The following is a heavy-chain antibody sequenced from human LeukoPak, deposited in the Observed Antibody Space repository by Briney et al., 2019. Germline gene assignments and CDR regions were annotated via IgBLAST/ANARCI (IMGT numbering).Heavy chain of an antibody. CDR1: GFSFSVYA. Sequence: GGSLRLSCTASGFSFSVYAVSWLRQPPGKGLEWVSTINANSGTTSYAASVRGRFTISRDNSKNTLYLQLNTLRADDTATYYCAKPISGGLAVTADWLQPWGQGTLVVVSS. CDR3: AKPISGGLAVTADWLQP. CDR2: INANSGTT. J-gene: IGHJ5*02. D-gene: IGHD6-19*01. V-gene: IGHV3-23*01.